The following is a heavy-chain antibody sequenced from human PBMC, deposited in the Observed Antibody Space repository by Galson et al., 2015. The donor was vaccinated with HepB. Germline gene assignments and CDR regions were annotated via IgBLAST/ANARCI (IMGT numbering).Heavy chain of an antibody. Sequence: SLRLSCAASGFTFSDYYMSWIRQAPGKGLQWVSYISSGGSSRYYADSVKGRFTIFRDNAKNSLYLQMNSLRAEDTAVYYCARDSRSLDPLDVWGKGTTVTVSS. CDR1: GFTFSDYY. CDR2: ISSGGSSR. V-gene: IGHV3-11*01. J-gene: IGHJ6*04. D-gene: IGHD3-3*01. CDR3: ARDSRSLDPLDV.